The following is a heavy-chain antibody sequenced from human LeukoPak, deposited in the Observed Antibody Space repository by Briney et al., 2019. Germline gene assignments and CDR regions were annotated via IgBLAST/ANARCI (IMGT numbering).Heavy chain of an antibody. V-gene: IGHV3-33*01. CDR2: IWYDGSNK. D-gene: IGHD3-22*01. Sequence: GGSLRLSCAASGCTFSSYGMHWVRQAPGKGLEWVAVIWYDGSNKYYADSVKGRFTISRDNSKNTLYLQMNSLRAEDTAVYYCARDGNDYDSSGYFDYWGQGTLVTVSS. CDR1: GCTFSSYG. J-gene: IGHJ4*02. CDR3: ARDGNDYDSSGYFDY.